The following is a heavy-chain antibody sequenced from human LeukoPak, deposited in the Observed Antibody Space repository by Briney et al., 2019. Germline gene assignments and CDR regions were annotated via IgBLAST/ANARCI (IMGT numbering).Heavy chain of an antibody. J-gene: IGHJ6*03. V-gene: IGHV1-2*02. CDR2: INPNSGGT. CDR1: GYTFTGYY. Sequence: ASVKVSCKASGYTFTGYYMHWVRQAPGQGLEWMGWINPNSGGTNYAQKFQGRVTMTRDTSISTAHMELSRLRSDDTAVYYCASEYSSSWYYMDVWGKGTTVTVSS. D-gene: IGHD6-6*01. CDR3: ASEYSSSWYYMDV.